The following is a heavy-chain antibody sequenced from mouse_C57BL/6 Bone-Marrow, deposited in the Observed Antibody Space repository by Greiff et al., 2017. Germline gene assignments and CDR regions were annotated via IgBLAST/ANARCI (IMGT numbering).Heavy chain of an antibody. J-gene: IGHJ4*01. CDR1: GFTFSDYG. D-gene: IGHD1-1*01. CDR3: ARPDYYGSSDGAMDY. Sequence: EVQVVESGGGLVQPGGSLKLSCAASGFTFSDYGMAWVRQAPRKGPEWVAFISNLAYSIYYADTVTGRFTFARENAKNTPYLEMRRLRSEDTAMYYCARPDYYGSSDGAMDYWGQGTSVTVSS. V-gene: IGHV5-15*01. CDR2: ISNLAYSI.